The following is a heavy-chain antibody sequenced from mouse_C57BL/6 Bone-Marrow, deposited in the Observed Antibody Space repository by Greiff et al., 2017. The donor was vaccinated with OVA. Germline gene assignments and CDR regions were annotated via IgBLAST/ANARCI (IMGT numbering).Heavy chain of an antibody. CDR2: IYPGDGDT. Sequence: QVQLKQSGPELVKPGASVKISCKASGYAFSSSWMNWVKQRPGKGLEWIGRIYPGDGDTNYNGKFKGKATLTADKYSSTAYMQLSSLTSEDSAVYFCQLGPFDYWGQGTTLTVSS. D-gene: IGHD4-1*02. V-gene: IGHV1-82*01. J-gene: IGHJ2*01. CDR3: QLGPFDY. CDR1: GYAFSSSW.